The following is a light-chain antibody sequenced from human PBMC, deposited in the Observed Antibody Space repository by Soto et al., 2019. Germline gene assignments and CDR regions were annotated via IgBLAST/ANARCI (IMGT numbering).Light chain of an antibody. J-gene: IGLJ1*01. CDR1: RSDVGGYNY. CDR2: EVS. CDR3: CSYADTNNPYV. V-gene: IGLV2-8*01. Sequence: QSALTQPPSASGSPGQSVTISCTGTRSDVGGYNYVSWYQKHPGKAPKLMIYEVSKRPSGVPDRFSGSKSGNTASLTVSGLQAEDEADYYCCSYADTNNPYVFGTGTKVTVL.